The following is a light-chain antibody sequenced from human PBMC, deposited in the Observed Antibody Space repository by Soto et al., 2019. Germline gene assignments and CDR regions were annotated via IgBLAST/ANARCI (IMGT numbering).Light chain of an antibody. Sequence: QSALTQPASVSGSPGQSITISCTGTSSDVGGYKYVSWYQQYPGKAPKLIIYEVTNRPSGVSNRFSGSKSGNTASLTISGLQAEDEADYYCISYTSSNTRVFGGGTKLTVL. CDR2: EVT. J-gene: IGLJ2*01. CDR3: ISYTSSNTRV. CDR1: SSDVGGYKY. V-gene: IGLV2-14*01.